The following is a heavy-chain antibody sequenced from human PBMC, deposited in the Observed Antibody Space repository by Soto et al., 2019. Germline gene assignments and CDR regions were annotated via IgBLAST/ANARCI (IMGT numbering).Heavy chain of an antibody. Sequence: GGSLRLSCAASGFTFCSYAMSWVRKAPGKGLEWVSSITGSGGSTYNADSVKGRFTISRDDSKNTAYLQMNSLKTEDTAVYYCTSHPSSGYKSGYGMDVWGQGTTVTVSS. V-gene: IGHV3-23*01. CDR3: TSHPSSGYKSGYGMDV. CDR1: GFTFCSYA. CDR2: ITGSGGST. J-gene: IGHJ6*02. D-gene: IGHD6-19*01.